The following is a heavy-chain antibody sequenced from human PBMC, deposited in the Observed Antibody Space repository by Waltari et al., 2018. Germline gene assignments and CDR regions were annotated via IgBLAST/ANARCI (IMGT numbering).Heavy chain of an antibody. Sequence: EVQLVESGGGLVQPGGSLRLSCAASGCTFSTFCMHWVRQVSGKGLMWVSRINSDGSATNYADSVGGRFTISKDNANNMVYLLMNSLRVEDTAMYYCARGWGGHVDFWGQGTLVTVSS. V-gene: IGHV3-74*02. CDR3: ARGWGGHVDF. CDR1: GCTFSTFC. D-gene: IGHD3-16*01. CDR2: INSDGSAT. J-gene: IGHJ4*02.